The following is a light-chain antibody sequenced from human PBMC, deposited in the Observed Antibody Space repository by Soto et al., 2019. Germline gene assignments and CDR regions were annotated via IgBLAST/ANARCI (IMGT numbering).Light chain of an antibody. J-gene: IGKJ2*01. CDR3: QQYGSSPRT. Sequence: EIVLTQSPGTLSLSPGERATLSCRASQSVSSSYLAWSQQKPGQAPRLLIYGASSMATGIPDRFSGSGSGTDFTLTISRLEPEDFAVYYCQQYGSSPRTFGQGTKLEIK. V-gene: IGKV3-20*01. CDR2: GAS. CDR1: QSVSSSY.